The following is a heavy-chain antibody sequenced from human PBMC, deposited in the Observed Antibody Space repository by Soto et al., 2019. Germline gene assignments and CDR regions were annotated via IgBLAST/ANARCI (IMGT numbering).Heavy chain of an antibody. D-gene: IGHD1-1*01. CDR2: IYSGGST. Sequence: GGSLRLSCAASGFTVSSNYMSWVRQAPGKGLEWVSVIYSGGSTYYADSVKGRFTISRDNSKNTLYLQMNSLRAEDTAVYYCATSTPDHGLEDYYMDVWGKGTTVTVSS. CDR3: ATSTPDHGLEDYYMDV. CDR1: GFTVSSNY. V-gene: IGHV3-66*01. J-gene: IGHJ6*03.